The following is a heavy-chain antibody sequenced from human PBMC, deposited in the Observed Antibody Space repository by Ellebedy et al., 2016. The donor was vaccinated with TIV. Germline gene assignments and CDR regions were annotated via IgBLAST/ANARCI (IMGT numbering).Heavy chain of an antibody. CDR1: GYTFTSYY. V-gene: IGHV1-46*01. CDR3: ARGSKKDIVVVPAAIDYFDY. D-gene: IGHD2-2*01. Sequence: ASVKVSCKASGYTFTSYYMHWVRQAPGQGLEWMGIINPSGGSTSYAQKFQGRVTMTRDTSTSTVYMELSSLRSEDTAVYYCARGSKKDIVVVPAAIDYFDYWGQGTLVTVSS. J-gene: IGHJ4*02. CDR2: INPSGGST.